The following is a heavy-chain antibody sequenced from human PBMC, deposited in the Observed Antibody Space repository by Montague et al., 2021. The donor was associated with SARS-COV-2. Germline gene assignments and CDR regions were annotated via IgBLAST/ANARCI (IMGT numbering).Heavy chain of an antibody. V-gene: IGHV3-33*01. D-gene: IGHD3-10*01. CDR3: ARDLGWGNYSGSGSPDALDI. J-gene: IGHJ3*02. Sequence: SLRLSCAASGFTFSSYGMHWVRQAPGKGLEWVAVIWYDGSNKYYADSVKGRFTISRDNSKNTLYLQMNSLRAEDTAVYYCARDLGWGNYSGSGSPDALDIWGQGTMVTVSS. CDR1: GFTFSSYG. CDR2: IWYDGSNK.